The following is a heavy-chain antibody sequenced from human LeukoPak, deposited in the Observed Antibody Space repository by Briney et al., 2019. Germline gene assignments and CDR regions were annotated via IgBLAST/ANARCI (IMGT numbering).Heavy chain of an antibody. J-gene: IGHJ4*02. CDR2: ISGGGDST. CDR3: ATFQIVVVPAAEDFDY. D-gene: IGHD2-2*01. Sequence: GGSLRLSCAASGFTSSSYAMSWVRQAPGKGLEWVSGISGGGDSTYYADSVKGRFTISRDNSKNTLYLQMDSLRAEDTAVYYCATFQIVVVPAAEDFDYWGQGTLVTVSS. V-gene: IGHV3-23*01. CDR1: GFTSSSYA.